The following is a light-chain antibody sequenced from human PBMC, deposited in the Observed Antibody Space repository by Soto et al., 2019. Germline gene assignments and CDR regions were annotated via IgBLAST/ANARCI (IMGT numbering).Light chain of an antibody. CDR3: QQGYSILGT. CDR1: EYIITY. CDR2: GAS. V-gene: IGKV1-39*01. J-gene: IGKJ1*01. Sequence: DIQMTQSPSSLSASVGDRVTLTCRTSEYIITYLNWYQQRPGKAPKLLIYGASTLQSGVPSRFSGSRSGTDFTLTISSLQPEDFAIYYCQQGYSILGTFGQGTKV.